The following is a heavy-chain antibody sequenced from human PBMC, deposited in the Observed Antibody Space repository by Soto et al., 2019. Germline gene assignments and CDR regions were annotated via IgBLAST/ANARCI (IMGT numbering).Heavy chain of an antibody. CDR1: GFIVSKNY. CDR2: IYLNETT. J-gene: IGHJ6*03. V-gene: IGHV3-66*01. CDR3: ARGLSRRYMDV. Sequence: GSLRLSCAASGFIVSKNYMTWVRQAPGKGLEWVSVIYLNETTYYADSVKGRFTISRDNSKNTLLLQMNSLRVEDTAIYFCARGLSRRYMDVWGKGTTVTVSS.